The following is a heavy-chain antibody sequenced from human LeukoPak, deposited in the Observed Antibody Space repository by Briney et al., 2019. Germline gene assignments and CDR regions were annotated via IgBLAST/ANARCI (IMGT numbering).Heavy chain of an antibody. CDR2: IWYDGSNK. J-gene: IGHJ4*02. CDR1: GFTFSSYG. Sequence: GGSLRLSCAASGFTFSSYGMHWVRQAPGKGLEWVAVIWYDGSNKYYADSVKGRFTISRDNSKNTLYLQMNSLRAEDTAVYYCARNKGFYDSRAIGYWGQGTLVTVSS. CDR3: ARNKGFYDSRAIGY. V-gene: IGHV3-33*01. D-gene: IGHD3-22*01.